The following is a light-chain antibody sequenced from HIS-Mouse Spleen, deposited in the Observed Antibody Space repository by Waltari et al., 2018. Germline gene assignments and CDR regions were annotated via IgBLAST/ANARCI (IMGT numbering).Light chain of an antibody. CDR3: QVWDSSSDPSYV. CDR1: NIGSKS. Sequence: SSVLTQPPSQSVAPGQSARITWGGTNIGSKSVRWPQQKPGHAPVLVVYDDSDRPSGIPERFSGSNSGNTATLTISRVEAGDEADYYCQVWDSSSDPSYVFGTGTKVTVL. V-gene: IGLV3-21*02. J-gene: IGLJ1*01. CDR2: DDS.